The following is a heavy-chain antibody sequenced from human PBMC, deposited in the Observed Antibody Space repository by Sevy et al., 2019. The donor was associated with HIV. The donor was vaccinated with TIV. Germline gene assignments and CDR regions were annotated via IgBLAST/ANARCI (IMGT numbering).Heavy chain of an antibody. J-gene: IGHJ1*01. CDR3: ARAQKSYNGNGYFQH. V-gene: IGHV1-18*01. CDR2: ISAYNGNT. Sequence: ASVKVSCKASGYTFTSYGISWVRQAPGQGLEWMGWISAYNGNTNYAQKLQGRVTMTTDTSTSTAYMELRSLRSDDTAVYYCARAQKSYNGNGYFQHWGQGTLVTVSS. D-gene: IGHD1-20*01. CDR1: GYTFTSYG.